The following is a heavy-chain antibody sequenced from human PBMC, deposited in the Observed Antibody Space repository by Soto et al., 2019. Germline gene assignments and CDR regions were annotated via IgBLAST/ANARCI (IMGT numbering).Heavy chain of an antibody. V-gene: IGHV1-8*01. D-gene: IGHD3-3*01. CDR2: MNPNSGNT. CDR3: ARGASVLRFLEWLKDYYYYYYMDV. J-gene: IGHJ6*03. CDR1: GYTFTSYD. Sequence: PSVKVSCKASGYTFTSYDINWVRQATGQGLEWMGWMNPNSGNTGYAQKFQGRVTMTRNTSISTAYMELSSLRSEDTAVYYCARGASVLRFLEWLKDYYYYYYMDVWGKGTTVTVSS.